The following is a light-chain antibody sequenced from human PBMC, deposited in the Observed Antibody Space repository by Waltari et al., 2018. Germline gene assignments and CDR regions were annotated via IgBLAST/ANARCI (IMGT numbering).Light chain of an antibody. CDR3: QQTYITPYT. Sequence: DIQMTQSPSSLSASVGDRVTITCRARQNINIYLNWYHQKPGKAPKALMFSASSLESGVPSRFSGSGSGTDFTLTISSLQPEDFATYYCQQTYITPYTFGQGTQLEI. V-gene: IGKV1-39*01. CDR2: SAS. CDR1: QNINIY. J-gene: IGKJ2*01.